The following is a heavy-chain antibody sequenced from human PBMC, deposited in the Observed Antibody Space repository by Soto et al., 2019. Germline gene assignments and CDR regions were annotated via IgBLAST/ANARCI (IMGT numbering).Heavy chain of an antibody. D-gene: IGHD3-10*01. CDR3: AREGYYYGSGSYRVYWYYFDD. J-gene: IGHJ4*02. Sequence: VGSLRLSCAASGFTFSSYAMHWVRQAPGKGLEWVAVISYDGSNKYYADSVKGRFTISRDNSKNTLYLQMNSLRAEDTAVYYCAREGYYYGSGSYRVYWYYFDDWGEGTLVTVSS. CDR1: GFTFSSYA. V-gene: IGHV3-30-3*01. CDR2: ISYDGSNK.